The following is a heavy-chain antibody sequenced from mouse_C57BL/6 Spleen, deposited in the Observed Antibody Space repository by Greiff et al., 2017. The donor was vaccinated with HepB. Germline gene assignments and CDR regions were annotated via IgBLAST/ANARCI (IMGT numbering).Heavy chain of an antibody. D-gene: IGHD1-1*01. J-gene: IGHJ4*01. Sequence: VQLQQSGAELARPGASVKLSCKASGYTFTSYGISWVKQRTGQGLEWIGEIYPRSGNTYYNEKFKGKATLTADKSSSTAYMELRSLKSEDSAVYFCARRYYGRGDAMDYWGQGTSVTVSS. CDR2: IYPRSGNT. CDR3: ARRYYGRGDAMDY. V-gene: IGHV1-81*01. CDR1: GYTFTSYG.